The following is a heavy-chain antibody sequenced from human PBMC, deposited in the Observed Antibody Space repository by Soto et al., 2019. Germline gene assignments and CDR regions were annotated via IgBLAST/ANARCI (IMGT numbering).Heavy chain of an antibody. CDR1: GGSISSYY. CDR2: IYYSGST. V-gene: IGHV4-59*08. J-gene: IGHJ3*02. Sequence: SETLSLTCTVSGGSISSYYWSWIRQPPGKGLEWIGYIYYSGSTNYNPSLKSRVTISVDTSKNQFSLKLSSVTAADTAVYYCARHPYNMDAFDIWGQGTMVTVSS. CDR3: ARHPYNMDAFDI. D-gene: IGHD1-1*01.